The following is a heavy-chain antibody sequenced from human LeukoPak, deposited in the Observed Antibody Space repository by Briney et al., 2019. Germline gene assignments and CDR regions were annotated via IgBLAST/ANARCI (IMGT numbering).Heavy chain of an antibody. J-gene: IGHJ6*02. CDR2: ISYDGFNK. V-gene: IGHV3-30*18. CDR3: AKDTWELYPGYYYGMDV. CDR1: GFTFSSYG. Sequence: PGGSLRLSCAASGFTFSSYGMHWVRQAPGKGLEWVAVISYDGFNKYYADSVKGRFTISRDNSKNTLYLQMNSLRAEGTAVYYCAKDTWELYPGYYYGMDVWGQGTTVTVSS. D-gene: IGHD1-26*01.